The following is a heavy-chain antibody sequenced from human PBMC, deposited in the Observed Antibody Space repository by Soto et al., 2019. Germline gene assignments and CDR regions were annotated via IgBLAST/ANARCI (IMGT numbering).Heavy chain of an antibody. V-gene: IGHV4-61*01. CDR3: AKDGGTGYNHNWLDP. Sequence: PSETLSLTCTVSGDSVSSATYYWSWIRQPPGKAREWIGSTYYSGSTTYNPSLRRRVIMSVDTPKNQFSLNLSSATAADTAPYYCAKDGGTGYNHNWLDPWGQGTLVAVAS. J-gene: IGHJ5*02. CDR1: GDSVSSATYY. CDR2: TYYSGST. D-gene: IGHD3-16*01.